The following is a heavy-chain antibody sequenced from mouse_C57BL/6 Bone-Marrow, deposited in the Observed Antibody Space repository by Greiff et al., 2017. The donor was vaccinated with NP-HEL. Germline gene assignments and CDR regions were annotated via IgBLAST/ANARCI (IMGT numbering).Heavy chain of an antibody. D-gene: IGHD1-1*01. J-gene: IGHJ4*01. V-gene: IGHV1-72*01. CDR1: GYTFTSYW. CDR3: ASLYYYGSSHYAMDY. CDR2: IDPNSGGT. Sequence: VQLQQPGAELVKPGASVKLSCKASGYTFTSYWMHWVKQRPGRGLEWIGRIDPNSGGTKYNEKFKSKATLTVDKPSSTAYMQLSSLTSEDSAVYYCASLYYYGSSHYAMDYWGQGTSVTVSS.